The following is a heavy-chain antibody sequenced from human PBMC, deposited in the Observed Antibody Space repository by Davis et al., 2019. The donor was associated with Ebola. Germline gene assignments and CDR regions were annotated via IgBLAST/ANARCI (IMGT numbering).Heavy chain of an antibody. CDR3: ARAPYYYGSGSYYTYYYYGMDV. Sequence: GGSLRLSCAASGFTVSSNYMSCVRQAPGKGLEWVSVIYSGGSTYYADSVKGRFTISRDNSKNTLYLQMNSLRAEDTAVYYCARAPYYYGSGSYYTYYYYGMDVWGQGTTVTVSS. D-gene: IGHD3-10*01. V-gene: IGHV3-66*01. J-gene: IGHJ6*02. CDR2: IYSGGST. CDR1: GFTVSSNY.